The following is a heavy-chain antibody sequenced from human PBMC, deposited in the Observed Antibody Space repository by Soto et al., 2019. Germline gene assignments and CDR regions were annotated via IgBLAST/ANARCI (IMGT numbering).Heavy chain of an antibody. J-gene: IGHJ4*02. CDR1: GFTFSDHY. CDR2: SKNKADSYTT. Sequence: EVQLVESGGGLGQPGGSLRLSCAASGFTFSDHYMDWVRQAPGKGLEWVGRSKNKADSYTTEYAASVKGRFTISRDGSKNSLFLQMNSLKTEDTAVYYCTVWGSGNDFGAAWGQGILVTVSS. V-gene: IGHV3-72*01. CDR3: TVWGSGNDFGAA. D-gene: IGHD3-10*01.